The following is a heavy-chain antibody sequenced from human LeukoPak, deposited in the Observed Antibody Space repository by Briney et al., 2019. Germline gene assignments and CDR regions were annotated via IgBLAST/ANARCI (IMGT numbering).Heavy chain of an antibody. CDR1: GGSISSGGYY. V-gene: IGHV4-31*03. Sequence: SETLSLTCTVSGGSISSGGYYWSWIRQHPGKGLGWIGYIYYRGSTYYNPSLKSRVTISVDTSKNQFSLKLSSVTAADTAVYYCARETGYCSGGSCYPRYYFDYWGQGTLVTVSS. J-gene: IGHJ4*02. CDR3: ARETGYCSGGSCYPRYYFDY. D-gene: IGHD2-15*01. CDR2: IYYRGST.